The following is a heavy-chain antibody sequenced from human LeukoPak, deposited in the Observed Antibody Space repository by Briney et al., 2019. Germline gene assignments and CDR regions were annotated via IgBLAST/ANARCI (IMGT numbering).Heavy chain of an antibody. CDR2: IYPGDSDT. J-gene: IGHJ4*02. Sequence: KAGESLKISCMGSGYSFTNYWIAWVRQMPGKGLEWMGIIYPGDSDTTYSPSFQGQVTISADKSISTAYLQWSSLKASDTAMYYCARQLGSSSWESDYWGQGTLVTVSS. CDR3: ARQLGSSSWESDY. CDR1: GYSFTNYW. D-gene: IGHD6-13*01. V-gene: IGHV5-51*01.